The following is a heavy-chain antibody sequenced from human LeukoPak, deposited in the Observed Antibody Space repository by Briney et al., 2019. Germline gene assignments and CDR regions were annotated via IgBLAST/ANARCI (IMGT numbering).Heavy chain of an antibody. CDR2: IFSTDEK. J-gene: IGHJ4*02. CDR1: GFSLRNARVG. D-gene: IGHD3-22*01. V-gene: IGHV2-26*01. CDR3: EPMWYYYDKLVYHRGPFDY. Sequence: ESGPTLVNPTEPLTLTCHVSGFSLRNARVGVSWIRQPPGKALEWLAHIFSTDEKSYSTSLKSRLTISKDTSKSQVVLTMTNMDPLDTAIYYCEPMWYYYDKLVYHRGPFDYWGQGTLVTVSS.